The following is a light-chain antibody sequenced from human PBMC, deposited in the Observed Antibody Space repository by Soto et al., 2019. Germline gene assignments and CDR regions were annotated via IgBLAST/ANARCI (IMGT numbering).Light chain of an antibody. Sequence: EIVLTQSPGTLSLSSGERATLSCGASQSVRSNYLAWYQQKPGQAPRLLIYGASSRATGIPDRFGGSGSGTDLTLTISRLEPEDFAVYYCQQYASSPLTFGGGTKVEIK. CDR3: QQYASSPLT. CDR2: GAS. J-gene: IGKJ4*01. CDR1: QSVRSNY. V-gene: IGKV3-20*01.